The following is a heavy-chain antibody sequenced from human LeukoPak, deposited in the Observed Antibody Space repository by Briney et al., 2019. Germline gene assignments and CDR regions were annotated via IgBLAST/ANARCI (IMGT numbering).Heavy chain of an antibody. V-gene: IGHV1-8*01. CDR1: GYTFTSYD. Sequence: ASVKVSCKASGYTFTSYDINWVRQAPGQGLEWMGWMNPNSGNTGYAQKFQGRVTMTRNTSISTAYMELSSLRSEDTAVYYCAFSSGSYLSNDDAFDIWGQGTMVTVSS. D-gene: IGHD1-26*01. CDR3: AFSSGSYLSNDDAFDI. CDR2: MNPNSGNT. J-gene: IGHJ3*02.